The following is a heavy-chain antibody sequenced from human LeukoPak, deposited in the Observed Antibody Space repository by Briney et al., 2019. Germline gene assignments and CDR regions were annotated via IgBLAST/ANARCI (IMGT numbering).Heavy chain of an antibody. Sequence: ASVTVSFTPSVYTFTNYYMHWVRQAPGQGREWMGIINPSGGSTSYAQKFQGRVTMTRDTSTSTVYMELSSLRSEDTAVYYCARDTTPSMAAAGTYNWFDPWGQGTLVTVSS. CDR1: VYTFTNYY. CDR3: ARDTTPSMAAAGTYNWFDP. CDR2: INPSGGST. D-gene: IGHD6-13*01. J-gene: IGHJ5*02. V-gene: IGHV1-46*01.